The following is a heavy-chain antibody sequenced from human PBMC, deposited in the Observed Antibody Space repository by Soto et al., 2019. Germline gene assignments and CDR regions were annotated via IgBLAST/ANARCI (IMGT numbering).Heavy chain of an antibody. CDR3: ARVAPPGDY. J-gene: IGHJ4*02. V-gene: IGHV1-18*01. Sequence: GASVTVSYKASGYTFNSYGISWVRQAPGQRIEWMGWISAHNSPTNYAQKLQGRVTMNTDTSTSTAYMELRSLRSYDTAVYYCARVAPPGDYWGQGTLVTVSS. CDR1: GYTFNSYG. CDR2: ISAHNSPT.